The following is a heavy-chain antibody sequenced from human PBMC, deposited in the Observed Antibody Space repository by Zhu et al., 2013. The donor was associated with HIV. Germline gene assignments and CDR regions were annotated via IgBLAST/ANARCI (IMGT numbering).Heavy chain of an antibody. CDR3: ARDMYYYDLRVNYFDY. Sequence: QVQLQESGPGLVKPSETLSLTCTVSGYSISSGYYWGWIRQPPGKGLEWIGSIYHSGSTYYNPSLKSRVTISVDTSKNQFSLKLSSVTAADTAVYYCARDMYYYDLRVNYFDYWGQGTLVTVSS. CDR2: IYHSGST. CDR1: GYSISSGYY. V-gene: IGHV4-38-2*02. J-gene: IGHJ4*02. D-gene: IGHD3-22*01.